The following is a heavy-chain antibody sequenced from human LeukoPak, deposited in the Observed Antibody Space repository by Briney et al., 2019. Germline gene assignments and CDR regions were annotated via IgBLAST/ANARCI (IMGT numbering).Heavy chain of an antibody. CDR1: GFTFSSYS. D-gene: IGHD3-10*01. V-gene: IGHV3-21*01. Sequence: PGGSLRLSCAASGFTFSSYSMNWVCQAPGKGLEWVSSISSSSSYIYYADSVEGRFTISRDNAKNSLYLQMNSLRAEDTAVYYCARDVYYGSGSPRLDYWGQGTLVTVSS. J-gene: IGHJ4*02. CDR2: ISSSSSYI. CDR3: ARDVYYGSGSPRLDY.